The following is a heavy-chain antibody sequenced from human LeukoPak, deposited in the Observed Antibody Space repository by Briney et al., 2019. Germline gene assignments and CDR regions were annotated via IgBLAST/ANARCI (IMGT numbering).Heavy chain of an antibody. D-gene: IGHD4/OR15-4a*01. CDR3: ARRAGAYSHPYDY. V-gene: IGHV3-53*01. J-gene: IGHJ4*02. CDR2: IYSGGST. Sequence: GGSLRLSCAASGFTVSSNYMSWVRQAPGKGLEWVSVIYSGGSTYYADSVKGRLTISRDNSKNTLYLQMNSLRAEDTAVYYCARRAGAYSHPYDYWGQGTLVTVSS. CDR1: GFTVSSNY.